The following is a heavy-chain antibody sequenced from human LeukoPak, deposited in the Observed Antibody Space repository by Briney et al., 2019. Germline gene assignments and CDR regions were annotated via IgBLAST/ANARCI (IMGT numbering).Heavy chain of an antibody. CDR1: GYTFTGYY. CDR3: ASLAAARPRADAFDI. Sequence: GASVKVSCKASGYTFTGYYMHWVRQAPGQGLEWMGWINPNSGGTNYAQKFQGRVTMTRDTSISTAYMELSRLRSDDTAVYYCASLAAARPRADAFDIWGQGTMVTVSS. J-gene: IGHJ3*02. V-gene: IGHV1-2*02. CDR2: INPNSGGT. D-gene: IGHD6-6*01.